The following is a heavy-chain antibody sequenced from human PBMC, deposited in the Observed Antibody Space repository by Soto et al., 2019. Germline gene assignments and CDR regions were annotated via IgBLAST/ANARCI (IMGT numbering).Heavy chain of an antibody. CDR2: IFSNDDK. Sequence: QITLKESGPALMKPTQTLTLTCAFSGFSLSTSGVGVGWVRQPPGKALEWLALIFSNDDKRYSPSLMSRLTITKDTSKNQVVLTMTNRDPVDTATYYCSHRRGSGLFGRDVCGQGTTVTVAS. CDR1: GFSLSTSGVG. CDR3: SHRRGSGLFGRDV. J-gene: IGHJ6*02. D-gene: IGHD3-10*01. V-gene: IGHV2-5*01.